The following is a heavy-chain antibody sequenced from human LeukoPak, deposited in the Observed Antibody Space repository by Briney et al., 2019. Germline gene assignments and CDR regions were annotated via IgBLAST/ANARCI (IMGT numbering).Heavy chain of an antibody. CDR1: GFTLSNYA. CDR3: ARGYSSGWWGYYFDY. CDR2: ISGSGGST. V-gene: IGHV3-23*01. Sequence: VGSLRLSCAASGFTLSNYAMTWVRQAPGKGLGWVSGISGSGGSTYYADSVNGRFTISRDNSKNTLYLQMSSLRAEDTAVYYCARGYSSGWWGYYFDYWGQGSLVTVSS. J-gene: IGHJ4*02. D-gene: IGHD6-19*01.